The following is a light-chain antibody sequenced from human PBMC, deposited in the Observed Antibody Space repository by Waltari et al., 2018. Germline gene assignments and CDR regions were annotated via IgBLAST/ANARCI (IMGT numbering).Light chain of an antibody. CDR3: SSYTSRGTLV. CDR1: SSDVGGYNF. V-gene: IGLV2-14*01. Sequence: QSALTQPASVSGSPGQSITISCTGTSSDVGGYNFVSWYQQDPGKAPTLIIYEVYNRATGVSNRFSGSKSGNRASLTISGLQTEDEADYYCSSYTSRGTLVFGGGTKLTVL. CDR2: EVY. J-gene: IGLJ2*01.